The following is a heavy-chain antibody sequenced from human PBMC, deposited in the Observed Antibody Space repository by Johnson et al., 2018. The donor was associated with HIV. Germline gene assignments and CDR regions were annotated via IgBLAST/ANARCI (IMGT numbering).Heavy chain of an antibody. Sequence: VQLVESGGNLVKPVGSLRLSCAASGFTFSYAWMSWVRQAPGKGLEWVGRIKSKTDGGTKDYTAPVKGRFTISRDDSKNTLYLQMNSLKTEDTALYYCTTDVPGGPYYNAFDIWGQGTMVTVSS. CDR1: GFTFSYAW. V-gene: IGHV3-15*01. J-gene: IGHJ3*02. CDR3: TTDVPGGPYYNAFDI. D-gene: IGHD1-26*01. CDR2: IKSKTDGGTK.